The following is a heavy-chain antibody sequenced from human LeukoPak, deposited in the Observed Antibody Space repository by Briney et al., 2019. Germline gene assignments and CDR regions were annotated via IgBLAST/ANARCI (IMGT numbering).Heavy chain of an antibody. J-gene: IGHJ4*02. D-gene: IGHD1-26*01. CDR1: GDSMNNYF. V-gene: IGHV4-59*01. CDR2: IHSSGNI. CDR3: ARLALQEVGATQTYYLDY. Sequence: SETLSLTCSVSGDSMNNYFWSWIRQPAGKGLEWVGYIHSSGNIKYNPSLKSRVTISVDTSKNQFSLRLTSVTAADTAVYYCARLALQEVGATQTYYLDYWGQGTLVTVSS.